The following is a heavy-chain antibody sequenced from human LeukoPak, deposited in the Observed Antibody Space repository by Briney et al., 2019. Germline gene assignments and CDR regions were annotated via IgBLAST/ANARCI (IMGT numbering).Heavy chain of an antibody. V-gene: IGHV3-7*01. D-gene: IGHD3-22*01. CDR3: ARVEDSSGYPHAFDI. Sequence: GGSLRLSCAASGFTFSSYWMSWVRQAPGKGLEWVANIKQDGSEKYYVDSVKGRFTISRDNAKNSLYLQMNSLRAEDTAVYYCARVEDSSGYPHAFDIWGQGTMVTVSS. CDR2: IKQDGSEK. CDR1: GFTFSSYW. J-gene: IGHJ3*02.